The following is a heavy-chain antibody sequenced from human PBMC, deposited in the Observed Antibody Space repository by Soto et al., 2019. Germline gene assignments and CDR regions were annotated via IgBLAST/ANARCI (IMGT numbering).Heavy chain of an antibody. V-gene: IGHV3-74*01. D-gene: IGHD1-1*01. J-gene: IGHJ4*02. CDR2: INRDGSST. CDR3: AREIVTTGEYYFDS. Sequence: GGSLRLSCAASGFTFRSYWMHWVRQAPGKGLVWVSRINRDGSSTSYADSVKGRVTIPRDTAKNTLYLQMNSLRAEDTAVYYCAREIVTTGEYYFDSWGLGPLVTVSS. CDR1: GFTFRSYW.